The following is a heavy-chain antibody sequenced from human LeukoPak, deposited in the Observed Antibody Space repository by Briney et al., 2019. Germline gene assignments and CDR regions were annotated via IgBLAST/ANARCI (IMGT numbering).Heavy chain of an antibody. V-gene: IGHV3-23*01. D-gene: IGHD3-10*01. J-gene: IGHJ4*02. CDR1: GFTFSSYA. Sequence: AGGSLRLSCAASGFTFSSYAMSWVRQAPGKGLEWVSAISGSGGSTYYADSVKGRFTISRDNSKNTLYLQMNSLRAEDTAVYYCAKDLWSGSGGYYLFDYWGQGTLVTVSS. CDR3: AKDLWSGSGGYYLFDY. CDR2: ISGSGGST.